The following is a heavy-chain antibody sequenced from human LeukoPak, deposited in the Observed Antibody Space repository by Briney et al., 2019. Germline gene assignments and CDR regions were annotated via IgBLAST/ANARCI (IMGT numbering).Heavy chain of an antibody. J-gene: IGHJ4*02. CDR2: INHSGST. CDR3: ARAKWLLPDY. Sequence: PSETLSLTCAVYGGSFSGYYWSWIRQPPGKGLEWIGEINHSGSTNYNPSLKSRVTISVDTSKNQFSLKLSSVTAADTAVYYCARAKWLLPDYWGQGTLVTVSS. V-gene: IGHV4-34*01. D-gene: IGHD3-22*01. CDR1: GGSFSGYY.